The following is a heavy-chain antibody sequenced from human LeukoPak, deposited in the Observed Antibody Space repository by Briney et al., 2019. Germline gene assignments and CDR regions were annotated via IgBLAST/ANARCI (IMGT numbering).Heavy chain of an antibody. CDR3: AMGPYYYDSSGYYY. Sequence: GGSLRLSCAASGFTFSSYWMHWVRQAPGKGLVWVSRINSDGSSTSYADSVKGRFTTSRDNAKNTLYLQMNSLRAEDTAVYYCAMGPYYYDSSGYYYWGQGTLVTVPS. CDR2: INSDGSST. V-gene: IGHV3-74*01. CDR1: GFTFSSYW. J-gene: IGHJ4*02. D-gene: IGHD3-22*01.